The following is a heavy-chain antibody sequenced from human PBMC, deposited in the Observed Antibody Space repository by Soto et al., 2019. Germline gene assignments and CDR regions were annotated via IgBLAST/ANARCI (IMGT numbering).Heavy chain of an antibody. Sequence: QVQLVQSGAEVTKPGALVKVSCKASGYTFTSYDINWGRQATGQGLEWMGWMSPNSGATGYAQKFQGRVTMTRDTSISTVYMELSNLRSEDTAIYYCARGVDNGVDVWGQGSTVTVSS. CDR3: ARGVDNGVDV. CDR1: GYTFTSYD. CDR2: MSPNSGAT. D-gene: IGHD2-8*01. J-gene: IGHJ6*02. V-gene: IGHV1-8*01.